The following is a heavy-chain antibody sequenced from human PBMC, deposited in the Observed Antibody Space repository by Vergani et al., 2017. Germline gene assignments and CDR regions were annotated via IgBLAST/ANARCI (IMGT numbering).Heavy chain of an antibody. J-gene: IGHJ4*02. CDR2: INPNSGGT. Sequence: QVQLVQSGAEVKKPGASVKVSCKASGYTFTGYYMHWVRQAPGQGLEWMGWINPNSGGTNYAQKFQGRVTMTRDTSISTAYMELSRLRSDDTAVYYCARDVSGDYGGNEFDYWGQGTLVTVSS. CDR1: GYTFTGYY. V-gene: IGHV1-2*02. D-gene: IGHD4-23*01. CDR3: ARDVSGDYGGNEFDY.